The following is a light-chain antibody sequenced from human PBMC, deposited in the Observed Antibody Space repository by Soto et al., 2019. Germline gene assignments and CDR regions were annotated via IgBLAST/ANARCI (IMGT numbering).Light chain of an antibody. Sequence: QSALNQPASVSGSPGQSITISCTGTSSDVGGYNYVSWDQQHPGKAPKLMIYDVSNRPSGVSNRFSGSKSGNTASLTISGLQAEDEADYYCISYPSSHTHLVFGGGTQLTVL. CDR3: ISYPSSHTHLV. CDR1: SSDVGGYNY. V-gene: IGLV2-14*01. CDR2: DVS. J-gene: IGLJ2*01.